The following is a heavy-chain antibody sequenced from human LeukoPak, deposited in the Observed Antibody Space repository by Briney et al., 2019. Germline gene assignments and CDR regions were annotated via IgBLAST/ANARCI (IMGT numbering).Heavy chain of an antibody. CDR3: AKTNYGDYYYYYMDV. CDR1: GGSISSHY. CDR2: IYYSGST. Sequence: SETLSHTCTVSGGSISSHYWSWIRQPPGKGLEWIGYIYYSGSTNYNPSLKSRVTISVDTSKNQFSLKLSSVTAADTAVYYCAKTNYGDYYYYYMDVWGKGTTVTVSS. V-gene: IGHV4-59*11. J-gene: IGHJ6*03. D-gene: IGHD4-17*01.